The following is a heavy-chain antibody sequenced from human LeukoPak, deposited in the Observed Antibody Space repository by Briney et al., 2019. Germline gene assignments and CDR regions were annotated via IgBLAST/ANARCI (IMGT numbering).Heavy chain of an antibody. V-gene: IGHV3-21*01. CDR2: ISSTSSYI. J-gene: IGHJ4*02. D-gene: IGHD2-2*01. CDR1: GFDFSNYV. CDR3: AGGSRGYCSSASCPFYFDY. Sequence: GGSLRLSGAASGFDFSNYVMSWVRQAPGMGLEWVSFISSTSSYIYYADSLKGRFTISRDNARNSLYLQMNSLRAEDTAVYYCAGGSRGYCSSASCPFYFDYWGQGTLVTVSS.